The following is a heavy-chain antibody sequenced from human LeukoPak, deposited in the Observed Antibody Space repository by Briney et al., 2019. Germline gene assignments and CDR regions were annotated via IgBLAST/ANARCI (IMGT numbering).Heavy chain of an antibody. CDR1: GFTFSSYG. CDR2: MSYDGSNK. Sequence: GGSLRLSCAASGFTFSSYGMHWVRQAPGKGLEWVAVMSYDGSNKYYADSVKGRFTISRDNSKNTLYLQMNSLRAEDTAVYYCAKDTYSSSSFGGWERFFDYWGQGTLVTVSS. D-gene: IGHD6-6*01. J-gene: IGHJ4*02. CDR3: AKDTYSSSSFGGWERFFDY. V-gene: IGHV3-30*18.